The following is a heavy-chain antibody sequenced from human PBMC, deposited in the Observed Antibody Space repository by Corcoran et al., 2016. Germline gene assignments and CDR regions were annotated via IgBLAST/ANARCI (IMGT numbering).Heavy chain of an antibody. Sequence: QLQLQESGPGLVRPSETLSLTCTVSGGSIRIDNYYWGWIWQPPGKGLEWIGSVHYSGATYYNPSLKSRVTVSVDTSKNQFFLTVDSVTAADTAVYYCARGPRVAWFSNWFDPWGQGTLVTVSS. CDR3: ARGPRVAWFSNWFDP. D-gene: IGHD3-3*01. V-gene: IGHV4-39*07. CDR2: VHYSGAT. J-gene: IGHJ5*02. CDR1: GGSIRIDNYY.